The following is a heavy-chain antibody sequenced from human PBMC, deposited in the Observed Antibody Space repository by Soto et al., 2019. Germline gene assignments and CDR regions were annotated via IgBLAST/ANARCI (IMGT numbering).Heavy chain of an antibody. Sequence: GGSLRLSCAAAGFTFSSYAMHWVRQAPGKGLEWVAVITYDGSNKYYADSVKGRFTISRDNPKNTLYLQMNSLRADDTAVYYCARDECTSDRCYFDYWGQGALVTVSS. D-gene: IGHD2-8*02. CDR1: GFTFSSYA. J-gene: IGHJ4*02. CDR2: ITYDGSNK. V-gene: IGHV3-30-3*01. CDR3: ARDECTSDRCYFDY.